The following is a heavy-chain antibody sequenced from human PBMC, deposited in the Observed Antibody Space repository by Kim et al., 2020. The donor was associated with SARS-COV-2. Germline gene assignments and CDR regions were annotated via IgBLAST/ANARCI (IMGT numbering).Heavy chain of an antibody. Sequence: SETLSLTCTVSGGSISSSSYYWGWIRQPPGKGLEWIGSIYYSGSTYYNPSLKSRVTISVDTSKNQFSLKLSSVTAADTAVYYCARPAYYYDSSGYQIDAFDIWGQGTMVTVSS. CDR2: IYYSGST. CDR3: ARPAYYYDSSGYQIDAFDI. D-gene: IGHD3-22*01. CDR1: GGSISSSSYY. V-gene: IGHV4-39*01. J-gene: IGHJ3*02.